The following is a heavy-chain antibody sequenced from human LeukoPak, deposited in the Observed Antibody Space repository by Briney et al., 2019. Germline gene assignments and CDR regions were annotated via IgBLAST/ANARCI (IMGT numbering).Heavy chain of an antibody. CDR2: IYSSGST. Sequence: PSETLSLTCTVSGGSISTKSYIWSWIRQPAGKGLEWIGRIYSSGSTNYYPSLKSRVTISVDTSKNQFSLKLSSVTAADTAVYYCARTPVYDSSGNHYYYYMDVWGKGTTVTASS. V-gene: IGHV4-61*10. CDR3: ARTPVYDSSGNHYYYYMDV. CDR1: GGSISTKSYI. J-gene: IGHJ6*03. D-gene: IGHD3-22*01.